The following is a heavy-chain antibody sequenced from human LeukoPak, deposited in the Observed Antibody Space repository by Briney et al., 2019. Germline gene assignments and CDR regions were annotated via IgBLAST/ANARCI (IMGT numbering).Heavy chain of an antibody. CDR3: TRARGYSYGYADV. Sequence: GRSLRLSGTASGFNFGDYAMSWFRQAPGKGLEWVGFIRSKAYGGTTEYAASVKGRFTISRDDYKSIAYLQMNSLKTEDTAVYYCTRARGYSYGYADVWGKGTTVTVSS. J-gene: IGHJ6*04. CDR1: GFNFGDYA. CDR2: IRSKAYGGTT. D-gene: IGHD5-18*01. V-gene: IGHV3-49*03.